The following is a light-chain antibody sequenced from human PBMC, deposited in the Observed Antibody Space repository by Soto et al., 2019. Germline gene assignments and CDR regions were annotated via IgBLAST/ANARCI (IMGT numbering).Light chain of an antibody. CDR3: SSYTSSTTLYV. Sequence: QSALTQPASVSGSPGQSITIPCTGTSSDVGGYNYVSWYQHHPGKAPKLMIYDVSNRPSGVSNRFSGSKSGNTASLTISGLQAEDEADYYCSSYTSSTTLYVFGTGTKLTVL. V-gene: IGLV2-14*03. CDR1: SSDVGGYNY. J-gene: IGLJ1*01. CDR2: DVS.